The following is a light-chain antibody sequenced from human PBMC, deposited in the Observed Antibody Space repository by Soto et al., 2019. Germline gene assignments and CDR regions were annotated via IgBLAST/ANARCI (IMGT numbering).Light chain of an antibody. CDR3: QQYYSTPPYT. CDR2: WAS. Sequence: DIVMTQSPDSLAVSLCERATINCKSSQSVLYSSNNKNYLAWYQQKPGQPPKLLIYWASTRESWVPDRFSGSGSGTDFTLTISSLQAEDVAVYYCQQYYSTPPYTFGQGTKLEIK. J-gene: IGKJ2*01. CDR1: QSVLYSSNNKNY. V-gene: IGKV4-1*01.